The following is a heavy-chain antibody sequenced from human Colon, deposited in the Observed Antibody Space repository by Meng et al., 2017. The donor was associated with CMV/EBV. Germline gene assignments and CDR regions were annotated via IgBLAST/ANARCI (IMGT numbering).Heavy chain of an antibody. D-gene: IGHD4-11*01. CDR3: TRDRGSDSNYGYFDY. Sequence: GGSLRLSCAASGFTFDDYGMSWVRQAPGKGLEWVSGINWNGGSTSYADSVKGRFSISRDNAKNSLYLQMNSLRAEDTALYHCTRDRGSDSNYGYFDYGGQGTLVTVSS. CDR2: INWNGGST. V-gene: IGHV3-20*01. CDR1: GFTFDDYG. J-gene: IGHJ4*02.